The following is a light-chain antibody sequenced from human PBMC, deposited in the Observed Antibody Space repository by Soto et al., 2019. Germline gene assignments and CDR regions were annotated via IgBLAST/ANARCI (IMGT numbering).Light chain of an antibody. Sequence: DIQMTQSPSTLSASVGDNITITCRASQDISRWLAWYQQKPGEAPKLLISDASNLGSGVPSRFSGSGSGTDFTLTISSLKPDDFATYYCQQYNSFPSFGQGTKVEI. CDR1: QDISRW. V-gene: IGKV1-5*01. J-gene: IGKJ1*01. CDR3: QQYNSFPS. CDR2: DAS.